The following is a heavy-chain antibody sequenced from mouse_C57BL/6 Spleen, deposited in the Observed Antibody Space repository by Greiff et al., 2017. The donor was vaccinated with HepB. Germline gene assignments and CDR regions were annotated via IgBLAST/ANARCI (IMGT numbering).Heavy chain of an antibody. D-gene: IGHD4-1*01. Sequence: QVQLKESGAELVRPGTSVKMSCKASGYTFTNYWIGWAKQRPGHGLEWIGDIYPGGGYTNYNEKFKGKATLTADKSSSTAYMQFSSLTSEDSAIYYCARRKINWAFDYWGQGTTLTFSS. J-gene: IGHJ2*01. CDR2: IYPGGGYT. CDR3: ARRKINWAFDY. V-gene: IGHV1-63*01. CDR1: GYTFTNYW.